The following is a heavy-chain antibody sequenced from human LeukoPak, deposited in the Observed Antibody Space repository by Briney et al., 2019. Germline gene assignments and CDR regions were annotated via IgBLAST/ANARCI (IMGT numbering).Heavy chain of an antibody. CDR3: ARDRDDILTGSLDY. J-gene: IGHJ4*02. CDR1: GFTFSSYS. Sequence: TGGSLRLSCAASGFTFSSYSMNWARQAPGKGLEWVSYISSSSSTIYYADSVKGRFTISRDNAKNSLYLQMNSLRAEDTAVYYCARDRDDILTGSLDYWGQGTLVTVSS. D-gene: IGHD3-9*01. V-gene: IGHV3-48*01. CDR2: ISSSSSTI.